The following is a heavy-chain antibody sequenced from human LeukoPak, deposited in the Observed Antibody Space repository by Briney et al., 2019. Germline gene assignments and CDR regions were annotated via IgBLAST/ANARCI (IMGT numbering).Heavy chain of an antibody. D-gene: IGHD1-26*01. J-gene: IGHJ5*01. CDR2: MNPNSGDT. CDR1: GYTFTNYD. Sequence: ASVKVSCKASGYTFTNYDINWVRQATGQGLEWMGWMNPNSGDTGYAEKFQGRVTMTRDTSTNTAYMELTSPTSDDTAIFYCARTGMGGNVWIDSWGQGTLVTVSS. CDR3: ARTGMGGNVWIDS. V-gene: IGHV1-8*01.